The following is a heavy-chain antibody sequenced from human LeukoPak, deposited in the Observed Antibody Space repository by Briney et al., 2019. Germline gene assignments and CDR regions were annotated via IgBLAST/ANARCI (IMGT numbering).Heavy chain of an antibody. CDR1: GGSFSGYY. Sequence: PSETLSLTCAVYGGSFSGYYWSWIRQPPGKGLEWIGEINHSGSTNYNPSLKSRVTISVDTSKNQFSLKLSSVTAADTAVYYCARGLFGELGIGDYWGQGTLVTVSS. CDR2: INHSGST. V-gene: IGHV4-34*01. CDR3: ARGLFGELGIGDY. D-gene: IGHD3-10*02. J-gene: IGHJ4*02.